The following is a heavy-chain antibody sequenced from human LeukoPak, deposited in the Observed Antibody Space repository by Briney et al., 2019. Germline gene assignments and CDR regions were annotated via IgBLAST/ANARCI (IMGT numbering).Heavy chain of an antibody. J-gene: IGHJ4*02. V-gene: IGHV5-10-1*01. CDR1: GYSLTSHW. Sequence: WESPRISFKGSGYSLTSHWITRVRQMPGKGLEWMGTLDPSDSYTNYSPSFQGHVTISADKSISTAYVQWSSLKVSDTAMYYCASGDGYNSPYWGQGTLVTVSS. CDR2: LDPSDSYT. D-gene: IGHD5-24*01. CDR3: ASGDGYNSPY.